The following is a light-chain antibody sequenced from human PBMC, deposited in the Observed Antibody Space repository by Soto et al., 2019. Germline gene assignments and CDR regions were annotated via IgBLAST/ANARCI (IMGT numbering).Light chain of an antibody. CDR2: GAS. CDR1: QSVSSSY. V-gene: IGKV3D-20*02. Sequence: EIVLTQSPGTLSLSPGERATLSCRASQSVSSSYLAWYQQKPGQAPRLLIYGASTRATGIPARFSGSGSGTDFTLTISSLEPEDFAVYYCQQRSVWPITFGQGTRLEIK. CDR3: QQRSVWPIT. J-gene: IGKJ5*01.